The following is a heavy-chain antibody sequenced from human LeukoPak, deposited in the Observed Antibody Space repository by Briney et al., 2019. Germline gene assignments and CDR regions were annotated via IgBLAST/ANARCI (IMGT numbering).Heavy chain of an antibody. CDR1: GFTFSSYA. CDR2: ISYDGSNK. Sequence: GGSLRLSCAASGFTFSSYAMHWVRQAPGKGLEWVAVISYDGSNKYYADSVKGRFTISRDNSKNTLYLQMNSLRAEDTAVYYCARDRGGSYALLSAIDAFDIWGQGTMVTVSS. D-gene: IGHD1-26*01. J-gene: IGHJ3*02. V-gene: IGHV3-30*01. CDR3: ARDRGGSYALLSAIDAFDI.